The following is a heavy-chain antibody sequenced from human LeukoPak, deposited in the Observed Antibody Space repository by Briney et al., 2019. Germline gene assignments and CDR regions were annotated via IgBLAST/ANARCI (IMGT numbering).Heavy chain of an antibody. D-gene: IGHD3-16*01. V-gene: IGHV1-24*01. J-gene: IGHJ3*02. CDR1: GYTLTELS. CDR2: FDPEDGET. CDR3: ARESRPGGVGIGAFDI. Sequence: ASMKVSCKVSGYTLTELSKHWVRQAPGKGLEWMGGFDPEDGETIYAQKFQGRVTMTEDTSTDTAYMELSSLRSEDTAVYYCARESRPGGVGIGAFDIWGQGTMVTVSS.